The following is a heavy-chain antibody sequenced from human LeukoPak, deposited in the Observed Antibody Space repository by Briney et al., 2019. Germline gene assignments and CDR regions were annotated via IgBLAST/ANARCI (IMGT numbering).Heavy chain of an antibody. CDR3: VRQAVSGDSGIAY. J-gene: IGHJ4*02. Sequence: GGSLRLSCAASGFTFSNYWMHWVRQAPGKGLEWVSRINPDGSSSNYADSVKGRFTMSRDNDKSMVYLQMDGLRAEDTALFSCVRQAVSGDSGIAYWGRGVLVTVSS. V-gene: IGHV3-74*01. CDR1: GFTFSNYW. D-gene: IGHD4-17*01. CDR2: INPDGSSS.